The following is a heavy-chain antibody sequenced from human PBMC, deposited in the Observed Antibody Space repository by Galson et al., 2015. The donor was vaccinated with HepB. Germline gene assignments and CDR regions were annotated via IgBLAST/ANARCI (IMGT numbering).Heavy chain of an antibody. CDR2: IYRSGST. V-gene: IGHV4-30-4*01. J-gene: IGHJ4*02. Sequence: TLSLTCTVSGDSINSGNYYWSWVRQPPGKGLEWIGYIYRSGSTYYNPSLKSRLTISPDTPENQFSLSLSSVTAADTAIYYCAREFVAWRTLDYWGQGTLVTVSS. CDR1: GDSINSGNYY. CDR3: AREFVAWRTLDY. D-gene: IGHD3-3*01.